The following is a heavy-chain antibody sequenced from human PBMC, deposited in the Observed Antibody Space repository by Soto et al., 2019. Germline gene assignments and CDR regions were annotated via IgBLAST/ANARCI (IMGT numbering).Heavy chain of an antibody. CDR1: GGTFSSYT. CDR2: IIPILGIA. CDR3: ARDEKLAGNWFDP. Sequence: QVQLVQSGAEVKKPGSSVKVSCKASGGTFSSYTISWVRQAPGQGLEGMGRIIPILGIANYAQKFQGRVTITVDKSTSTAYMALSSLRSEDTAVYYCARDEKLAGNWFDPWGQGTLVTVSS. V-gene: IGHV1-69*08. J-gene: IGHJ5*02. D-gene: IGHD6-6*01.